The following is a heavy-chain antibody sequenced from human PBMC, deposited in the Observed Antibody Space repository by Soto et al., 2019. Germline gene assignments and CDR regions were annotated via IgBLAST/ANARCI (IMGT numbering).Heavy chain of an antibody. CDR3: AREQWGFDA. Sequence: QVQLQESGPELVKSSQTLSLTCTVSNGSISTNGHYWTWIRQRPGKGLEWIAYIYYTGNSYYNPSLKSRLTISIDTSKNQFSLTSRSVTAADTAVYYCAREQWGFDAWGQGTLVTVSS. J-gene: IGHJ5*02. CDR1: NGSISTNGHY. V-gene: IGHV4-31*03. CDR2: IYYTGNS. D-gene: IGHD6-19*01.